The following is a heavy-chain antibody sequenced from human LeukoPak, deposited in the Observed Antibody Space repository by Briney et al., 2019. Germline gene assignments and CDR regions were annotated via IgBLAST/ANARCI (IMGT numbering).Heavy chain of an antibody. CDR1: GYTFTSYG. V-gene: IGHV1-18*01. J-gene: IGHJ4*02. Sequence: ASVKVSCKAFGYTFTSYGISWVRQAPGQGLEWMGWISAYNDNTNYAQNLQGRVTMTTDTSTSTAYMELRSLSSDDTAVYYCARGGSGWSSDYWGQGTLVTVSS. CDR3: ARGGSGWSSDY. CDR2: ISAYNDNT. D-gene: IGHD6-19*01.